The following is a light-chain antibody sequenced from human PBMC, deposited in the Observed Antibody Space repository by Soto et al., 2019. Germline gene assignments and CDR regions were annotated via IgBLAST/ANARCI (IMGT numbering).Light chain of an antibody. CDR2: DAS. Sequence: EIVLTQSPATLSLSPGERATLSCRASQSVDVFLAWYQQRPGQAPRLLIYDASKRATYVPSRFSGSGSGTDFTLTISSLEPEDFAVYYCQQRSNRPLTFGGGTRVAIK. J-gene: IGKJ4*01. V-gene: IGKV3-11*01. CDR3: QQRSNRPLT. CDR1: QSVDVF.